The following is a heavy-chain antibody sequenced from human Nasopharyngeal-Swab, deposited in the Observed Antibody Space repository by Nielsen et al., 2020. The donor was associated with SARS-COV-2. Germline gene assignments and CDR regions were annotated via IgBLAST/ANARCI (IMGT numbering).Heavy chain of an antibody. Sequence: GESLKISCAASGFTFSSYGMHWVRQAPGKGLEWVAVIWYDGSNKYYADSVKGRFTISRDNSKNTLYLQMNSLRAEDTAVYYCARDGLEGGYVWETYYGMDVWGQGTTVTVSS. D-gene: IGHD5-12*01. CDR1: GFTFSSYG. CDR3: ARDGLEGGYVWETYYGMDV. J-gene: IGHJ6*02. V-gene: IGHV3-33*01. CDR2: IWYDGSNK.